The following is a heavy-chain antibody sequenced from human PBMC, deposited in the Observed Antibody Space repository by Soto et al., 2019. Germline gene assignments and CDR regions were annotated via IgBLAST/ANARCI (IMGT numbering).Heavy chain of an antibody. J-gene: IGHJ4*02. V-gene: IGHV4-34*01. CDR3: ATVRLDYYDSTGYYYLDY. CDR1: GGSFSGYY. D-gene: IGHD3-22*01. Sequence: SETLSLTCAVYGGSFSGYYWSWIRQRPGKGLEWIGEINHSRSTNYNPSLKSRVTISVDTSKNQFSLKLSSVTAADTAVYYCATVRLDYYDSTGYYYLDYWAQGPLVTVS. CDR2: INHSRST.